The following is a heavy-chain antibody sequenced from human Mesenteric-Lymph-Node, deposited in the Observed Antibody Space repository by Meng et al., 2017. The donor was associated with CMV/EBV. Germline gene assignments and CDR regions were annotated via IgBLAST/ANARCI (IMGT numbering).Heavy chain of an antibody. V-gene: IGHV3-66*04. Sequence: GGSLRLSCAASGFTVSSNYMSWVRQAPGKGLEWVSVIYSGGSTYYADSVKGRFTISRDNSKNTLYLQMNSLRAEDTAVYYCARLNSGYDYYYYYGMDVWGQGTTVTVSS. J-gene: IGHJ6*02. CDR2: IYSGGST. D-gene: IGHD5-12*01. CDR3: ARLNSGYDYYYYYGMDV. CDR1: GFTVSSNY.